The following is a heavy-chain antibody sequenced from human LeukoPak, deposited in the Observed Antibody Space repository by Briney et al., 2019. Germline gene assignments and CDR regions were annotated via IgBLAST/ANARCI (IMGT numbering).Heavy chain of an antibody. V-gene: IGHV3-7*05. CDR2: IKEDGSEI. CDR1: GFTFSTYW. J-gene: IGHJ6*02. Sequence: GGSLRLSCAASGFTFSTYWMSWVRQAPGKGLEWVANIKEDGSEINYADSVRGRFTISRDNDKNSLYLQMNSLKVEDTAVYFCAREFFYGMDVWGQGTTVTVSS. CDR3: AREFFYGMDV.